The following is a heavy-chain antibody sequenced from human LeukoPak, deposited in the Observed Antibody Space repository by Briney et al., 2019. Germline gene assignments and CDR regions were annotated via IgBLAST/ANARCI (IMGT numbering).Heavy chain of an antibody. D-gene: IGHD4-17*01. V-gene: IGHV4-59*08. J-gene: IGHJ4*02. Sequence: SETLSLTCTVSGGSMRSHYWHWIRQSPGKGLEWIGCISYSGIANYNPSLKSRVTISLDTSTNQFSLRLSSVTAADTAVFFCARHPPYGDSLNLDHWGQGTLVTVSS. CDR2: ISYSGIA. CDR1: GGSMRSHY. CDR3: ARHPPYGDSLNLDH.